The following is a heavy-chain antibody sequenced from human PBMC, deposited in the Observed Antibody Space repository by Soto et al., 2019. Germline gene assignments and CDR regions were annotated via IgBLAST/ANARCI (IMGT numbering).Heavy chain of an antibody. CDR3: AVYGYGVSAAAY. V-gene: IGHV3-15*01. J-gene: IGHJ4*02. Sequence: EVQLVESGGGLVKPGGSLRLSCAASGITFTNAWMGWVRQAPGKGLEWIGRLKSRRDGGTSDYAAPVKGRFSISRDNVENSLYLQLNSLRPEDTAVYYCAVYGYGVSAAAYWGQGTLVTVSS. D-gene: IGHD4-17*01. CDR1: GITFTNAW. CDR2: LKSRRDGGTS.